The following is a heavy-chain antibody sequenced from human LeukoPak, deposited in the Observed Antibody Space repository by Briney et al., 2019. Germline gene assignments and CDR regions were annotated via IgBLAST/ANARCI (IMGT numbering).Heavy chain of an antibody. J-gene: IGHJ6*02. V-gene: IGHV3-9*01. CDR3: ARDGDVDIVATSYGMDV. Sequence: GGSLRLSCAASGFTFDDYAMHWVRQAPGKGLEWVSGISWNSGSIGYADSVKGRFTISRDNAKNSLYLQMNSLRAEDTALYYCARDGDVDIVATSYGMDVWGQGTTVTVSS. CDR1: GFTFDDYA. D-gene: IGHD5-12*01. CDR2: ISWNSGSI.